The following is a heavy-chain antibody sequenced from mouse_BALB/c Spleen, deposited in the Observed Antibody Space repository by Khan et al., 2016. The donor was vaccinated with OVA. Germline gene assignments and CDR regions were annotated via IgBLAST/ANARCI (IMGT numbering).Heavy chain of an antibody. CDR1: GFIFSSYM. D-gene: IGHD1-1*01. J-gene: IGHJ3*02. CDR2: INPGSGNN. V-gene: IGHV1-4*01. CDR3: KRGGYGSSGY. Sequence: QVQLLQSGAELARPGASVKMSCKASGFIFSSYMMHWVQQRPGQGLEWIGDINPGSGNNNYNQTFKDKATLTADKSYSTAYMQLSSLTSEDSAVYYCKRGGYGSSGYWGQGTLVTVSA.